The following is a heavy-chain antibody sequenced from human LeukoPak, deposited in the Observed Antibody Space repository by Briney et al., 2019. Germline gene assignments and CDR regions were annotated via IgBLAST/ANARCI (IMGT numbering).Heavy chain of an antibody. CDR3: AREVITSYYDYVWGSYRGQAFDI. D-gene: IGHD3-16*02. J-gene: IGHJ3*02. CDR1: GGSFSGYY. CDR2: INHSGST. V-gene: IGHV4-34*01. Sequence: SETLSLTCAVYGGSFSGYYRSWIRQPPGKGLEWIGEINHSGSTNYNPSLKSRVTISVDTSKNQFSLKLSSVTAADTAVYYCAREVITSYYDYVWGSYRGQAFDIWGQGTMVTVSS.